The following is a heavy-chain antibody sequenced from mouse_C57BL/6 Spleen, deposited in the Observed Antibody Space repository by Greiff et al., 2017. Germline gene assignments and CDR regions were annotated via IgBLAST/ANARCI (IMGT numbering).Heavy chain of an antibody. V-gene: IGHV1-7*01. CDR3: ARRDYSNFYYFDY. D-gene: IGHD2-5*01. J-gene: IGHJ2*01. CDR1: GYTFTSYW. CDR2: INPSSGYT. Sequence: QVQLQQSGAELAKPGASVKLSCTASGYTFTSYWMHWVKQRPGQGLEWIGYINPSSGYTKYNQKFKDKATLTADKSSSTAYMQLSSLTYEDSAVYYCARRDYSNFYYFDYWGQGTTLRVSS.